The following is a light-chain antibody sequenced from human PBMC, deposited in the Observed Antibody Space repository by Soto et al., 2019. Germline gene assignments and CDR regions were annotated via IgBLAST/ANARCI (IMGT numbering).Light chain of an antibody. CDR2: TDN. CDR3: GAWDESLNGYV. Sequence: QSVLTQPPSASGTPGQRVTISCSGGGSNIGINTVNWYQQLPGTAPKVLIHTDNERPSGVPGRFSGSKSGTSASLAINGLQSGDEADYYCGAWDESLNGYVFGTGTKVTVL. J-gene: IGLJ1*01. CDR1: GSNIGINT. V-gene: IGLV1-44*01.